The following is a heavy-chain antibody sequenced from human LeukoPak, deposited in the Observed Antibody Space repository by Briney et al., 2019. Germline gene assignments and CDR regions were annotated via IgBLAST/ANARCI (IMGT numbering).Heavy chain of an antibody. D-gene: IGHD3-10*01. V-gene: IGHV3-15*01. CDR1: TFTFSNAW. J-gene: IGHJ4*02. CDR2: IKSKTDTGTP. Sequence: GRSLRLSCAASTFTFSNAWMNWVRQAPGKGREWVGRIKSKTDTGTPDYAAPVKGRFAISRDDAKNTLYLQMKIVKTEDTAVYYCTTEGYGSGKDLIVHQYFDHWGQGALVTVSS. CDR3: TTEGYGSGKDLIVHQYFDH.